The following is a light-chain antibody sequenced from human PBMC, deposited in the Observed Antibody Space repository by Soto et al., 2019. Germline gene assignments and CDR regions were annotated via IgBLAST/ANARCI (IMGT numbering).Light chain of an antibody. CDR3: QHYDSYPLT. CDR2: HAS. J-gene: IGKJ4*01. Sequence: DIQMTQSPSTLSASVGDRVTISCRASQSIGSWLAWYQQKPGKAPKFLIYHASNLESGVPSRFTGSGSGTEFTLVISSLQPDDSATYYCQHYDSYPLTFGGGTKVDIK. CDR1: QSIGSW. V-gene: IGKV1-5*01.